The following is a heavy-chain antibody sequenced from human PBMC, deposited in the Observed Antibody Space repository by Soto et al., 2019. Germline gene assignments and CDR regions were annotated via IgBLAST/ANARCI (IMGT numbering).Heavy chain of an antibody. Sequence: QVQLVRSGAEVKKPGASVKVSCKASGYTFTNFGISWVRQAPGQGLEWVGWISAYNGNTNYAQNLQGRVTMTTDTSTNTAYMELRSLRSDDTAVYYCARAYYYDSSGYYPVDNWGQGTLVTVSS. V-gene: IGHV1-18*01. D-gene: IGHD3-22*01. CDR1: GYTFTNFG. CDR2: ISAYNGNT. CDR3: ARAYYYDSSGYYPVDN. J-gene: IGHJ4*02.